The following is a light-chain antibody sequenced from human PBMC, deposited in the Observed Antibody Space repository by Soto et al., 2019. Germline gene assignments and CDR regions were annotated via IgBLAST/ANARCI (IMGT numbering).Light chain of an antibody. V-gene: IGLV2-14*01. CDR1: ISDVGGYNY. Sequence: QSALTQPASVSGSPVQSITISCTGTISDVGGYNYVSWYQQHPGKAPKLMIYEVSNRPSGVSNRFSGSKSGNTASLTISGLQAEEEADYYCSSYTSSSTYVLGTWTKLTVL. CDR3: SSYTSSSTYV. CDR2: EVS. J-gene: IGLJ1*01.